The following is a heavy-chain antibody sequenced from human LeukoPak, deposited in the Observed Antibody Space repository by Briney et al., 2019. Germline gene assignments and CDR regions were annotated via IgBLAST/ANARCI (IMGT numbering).Heavy chain of an antibody. J-gene: IGHJ4*02. V-gene: IGHV3-30-3*01. CDR3: ARDTRRGYSYGYLDY. CDR2: ISYDGSNK. CDR1: GFTFSSYA. Sequence: GGSLRLSCAASGFTFSSYAMHWVRQAPGKGLERVAVISYDGSNKYYADSVKGRFTISRDNSKNTLYLQMNSLRAEDTAVYYCARDTRRGYSYGYLDYWGQGTLVTVSS. D-gene: IGHD5-18*01.